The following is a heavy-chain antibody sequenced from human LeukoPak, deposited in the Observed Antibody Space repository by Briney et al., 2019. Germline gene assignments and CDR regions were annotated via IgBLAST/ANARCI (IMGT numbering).Heavy chain of an antibody. CDR1: GFTFGSYA. CDR3: SRWSFENDAFDI. Sequence: GGSLRLSCSASGFTFGSYAMHWVRQAPGKGLEYVSAISSNGGSTYYADSVKGRFTISRDNSKNTLYLQMSSLRAEDTAVYYCSRWSFENDAFDIWGQGTMVTVSS. V-gene: IGHV3-64D*06. D-gene: IGHD4-23*01. J-gene: IGHJ3*02. CDR2: ISSNGGST.